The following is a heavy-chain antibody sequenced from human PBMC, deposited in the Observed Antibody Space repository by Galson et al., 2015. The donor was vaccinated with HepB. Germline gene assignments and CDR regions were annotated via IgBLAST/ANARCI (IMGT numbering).Heavy chain of an antibody. CDR1: GFTFSTYP. CDR3: ARVGALFGVGISPSNMDV. V-gene: IGHV3-30-3*01. D-gene: IGHD3-3*01. J-gene: IGHJ6*03. Sequence: SLRLSCAASGFTFSTYPMHWVRQAPGKGLEWVAVISLHGSNMFYADSVNGRFTISRDNSKNTLYLQMNSLSAEDTAVYYCARVGALFGVGISPSNMDVWGKGTTVTVSS. CDR2: ISLHGSNM.